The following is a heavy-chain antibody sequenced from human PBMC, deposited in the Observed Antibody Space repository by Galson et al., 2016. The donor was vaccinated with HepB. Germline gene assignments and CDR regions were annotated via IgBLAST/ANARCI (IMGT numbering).Heavy chain of an antibody. D-gene: IGHD2-15*01. Sequence: SVKVSCKASGSRFTQYAMHWVRQAPGQRLEWMGWINGANDETKYSQKFQGRVSISRDTSARTVYMELSSLRSEDTAVYYCATSPGYCRGGSCCEGSWGHGTLVTVSS. J-gene: IGHJ5*01. CDR3: ATSPGYCRGGSCCEGS. CDR2: INGANDET. CDR1: GSRFTQYA. V-gene: IGHV1-3*01.